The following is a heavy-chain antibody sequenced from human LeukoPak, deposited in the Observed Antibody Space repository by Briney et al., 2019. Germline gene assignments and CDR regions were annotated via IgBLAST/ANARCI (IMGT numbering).Heavy chain of an antibody. CDR1: GFTFSSYS. D-gene: IGHD3-3*01. Sequence: GGSLRLSCAASGFTFSSYSMNWVRQAPGKGLEWVSAINDDTPYYTDSVKGRFTVSRDNSKDTLYLHLNSLRAEDTAIYYCAKEHDLWHEEGNWFDTWGQGVLVTVPS. J-gene: IGHJ5*02. V-gene: IGHV3-23*01. CDR3: AKEHDLWHEEGNWFDT. CDR2: INDDTP.